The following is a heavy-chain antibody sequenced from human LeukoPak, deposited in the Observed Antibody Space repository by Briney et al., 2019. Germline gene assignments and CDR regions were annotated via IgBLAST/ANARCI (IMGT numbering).Heavy chain of an antibody. V-gene: IGHV1-46*01. CDR1: AYIFTTYY. D-gene: IGHD3-10*01. CDR3: ARSFRESYYYGMDV. CDR2: INPSDGSA. Sequence: ASVKVSCKASAYIFTTYYIHWVRQAPGQGLEWMGIINPSDGSANYAQQFQGRVTMTRDTSTSTVYMDLSSLRSEDTAVYYCARSFRESYYYGMDVWGQGTTVTVSS. J-gene: IGHJ6*02.